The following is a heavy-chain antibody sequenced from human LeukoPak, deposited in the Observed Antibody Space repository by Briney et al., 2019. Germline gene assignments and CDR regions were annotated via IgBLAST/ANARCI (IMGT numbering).Heavy chain of an antibody. J-gene: IGHJ4*02. D-gene: IGHD7-27*01. CDR2: IGSSGGGI. V-gene: IGHV3-23*01. Sequence: PGGSLRLSCAASGFTFSSYGMHWIRHPPGKRLEWVSIIGSSGGGIHYADSVKGWFTISRDNSKNALYLQMNSLRVEDTAVYYCAIDPNWGTHSWGQGVLVTVSS. CDR3: AIDPNWGTHS. CDR1: GFTFSSYG.